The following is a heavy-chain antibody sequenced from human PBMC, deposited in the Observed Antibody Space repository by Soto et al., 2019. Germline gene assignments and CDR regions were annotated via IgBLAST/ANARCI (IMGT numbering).Heavy chain of an antibody. V-gene: IGHV3-64*01. CDR2: ISSYGGST. Sequence: EVQLVESGGGLVQPGGSLRLSCAASGFTFSSYAMHWVRQAPGKGLEYVSAISSYGGSTYYANSVKGRFTISRDNSKNTLYLQMGSLRAEDMAVYDCAIDPDSSGYYYFDYWGQGTLVTVSS. D-gene: IGHD3-22*01. J-gene: IGHJ4*02. CDR3: AIDPDSSGYYYFDY. CDR1: GFTFSSYA.